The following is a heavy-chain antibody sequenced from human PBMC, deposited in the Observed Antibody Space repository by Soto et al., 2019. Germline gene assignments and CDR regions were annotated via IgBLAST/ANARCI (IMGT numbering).Heavy chain of an antibody. Sequence: VQLVESGGGLVQPGGSLRLSCAASGFTFSSYSMNWVRQAPGKGLEWIGSIYYSGSTYYNPSLKSRVTISVDTSKNQFSLKLSSVTAADTAVYYCARLGIDQLRPLDYWGQGTLVTVSS. CDR2: IYYSGST. D-gene: IGHD2-2*01. CDR3: ARLGIDQLRPLDY. V-gene: IGHV4-59*05. CDR1: GFTFSSYSMN. J-gene: IGHJ4*02.